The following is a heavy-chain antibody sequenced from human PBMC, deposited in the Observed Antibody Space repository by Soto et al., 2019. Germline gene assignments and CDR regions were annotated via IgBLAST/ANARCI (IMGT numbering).Heavy chain of an antibody. CDR3: ARDGYRGYGIVDY. CDR2: IHYRGGT. V-gene: IGHV4-31*03. Sequence: KPSETLSLTCTVSGGSISINNYYWNWIRQHPGKGLEWIGYIHYRGGTSYNPSLKSRVTISVDTSKNQFSLKLSSVTAADTAVYYCARDGYRGYGIVDYWGQGTLVTVSS. CDR1: GGSISINNYY. J-gene: IGHJ4*02. D-gene: IGHD5-12*01.